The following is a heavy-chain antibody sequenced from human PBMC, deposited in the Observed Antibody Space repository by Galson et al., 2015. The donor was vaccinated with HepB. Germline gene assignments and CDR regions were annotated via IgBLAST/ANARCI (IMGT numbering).Heavy chain of an antibody. D-gene: IGHD5-18*01. J-gene: IGHJ4*02. CDR2: VCWDSRRK. V-gene: IGHV3-9*01. CDR3: AKGLWADTSLDTGGIDH. CDR1: GFKFDDNA. Sequence: SLRLSCAASGFKFDDNAMHWVRQAPGKGLEWVSGVCWDSRRKVYADSVKGRFTVSRDNDKNFLYLQMNSLRPEDTALYHCAKGLWADTSLDTGGIDHWGQGTLVTVSS.